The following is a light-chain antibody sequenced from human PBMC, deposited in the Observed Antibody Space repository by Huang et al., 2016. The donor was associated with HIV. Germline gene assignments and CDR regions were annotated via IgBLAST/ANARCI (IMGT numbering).Light chain of an antibody. CDR1: QSLLYRSNNTNY. J-gene: IGKJ1*01. V-gene: IGKV4-1*01. Sequence: IVMTQSPESLAVSLGERASINCKSSQSLLYRSNNTNYLAWYQKKQGHPPTLLIYWASGRDVGVPERVSGGGSGTNCTRTINSLQADDVAVYYCQQHYGRQSTFGQGT. CDR3: QQHYGRQST. CDR2: WAS.